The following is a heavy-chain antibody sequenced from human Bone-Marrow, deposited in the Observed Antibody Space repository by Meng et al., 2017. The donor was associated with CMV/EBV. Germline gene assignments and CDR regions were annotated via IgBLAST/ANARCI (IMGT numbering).Heavy chain of an antibody. CDR1: GYTFSGYW. Sequence: GESLKISCEASGYTFSGYWMYWVRQAPGKGLVWVSRINTDGFNRDYADSVEGRFTISRDNAKNTLYLQMNSLRIEDTAVYYSARDLEMATEGFDYWGQGTLVTVSS. V-gene: IGHV3-74*01. CDR2: INTDGFNR. CDR3: ARDLEMATEGFDY. D-gene: IGHD5-24*01. J-gene: IGHJ4*02.